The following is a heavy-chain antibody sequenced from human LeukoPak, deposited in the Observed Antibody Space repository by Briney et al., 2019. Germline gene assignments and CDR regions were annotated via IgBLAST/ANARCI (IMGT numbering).Heavy chain of an antibody. CDR2: IYYSGST. V-gene: IGHV4-59*01. CDR3: ARRLPSGEDYFDY. J-gene: IGHJ4*02. Sequence: SETLSLTCTVSGGSISSYYWSWIRQPPGKGLEWIGYIYYSGSTNYNPSLKSRVTISVDTSKNQFSLKLSSVTAADTAVYYCARRLPSGEDYFDYWGQGTLVTVSS. D-gene: IGHD3-10*01. CDR1: GGSISSYY.